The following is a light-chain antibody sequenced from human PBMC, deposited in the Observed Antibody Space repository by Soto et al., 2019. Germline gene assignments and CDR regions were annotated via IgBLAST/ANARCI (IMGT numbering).Light chain of an antibody. CDR1: QSISSY. Sequence: DIEMTQSPSSLSASVGDRVTITCRASQSISSYLNWYQQNPGKAPKLLIYVASSLQSGVPSRFSGSGSGTDFTLTISRLQPEDFATYYCQPSYTTPLTFGGGTTVEIK. CDR3: QPSYTTPLT. CDR2: VAS. V-gene: IGKV1-39*01. J-gene: IGKJ4*01.